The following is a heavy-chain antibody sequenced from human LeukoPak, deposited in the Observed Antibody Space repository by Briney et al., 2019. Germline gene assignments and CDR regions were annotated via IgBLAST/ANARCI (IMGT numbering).Heavy chain of an antibody. CDR1: GFTFSSFG. J-gene: IGHJ4*02. Sequence: GRPLTLSCAASGFTFSSFGMHWFRQAPGKGLEWVAIIVYDTSNKYYADSVKGRFTISRDNSKNTLYLQMNSLRDDDTAVYYCVRGVGVSRFNYLDSWGQGTLVIVSS. CDR2: IVYDTSNK. V-gene: IGHV3-33*01. CDR3: VRGVGVSRFNYLDS. D-gene: IGHD6-13*01.